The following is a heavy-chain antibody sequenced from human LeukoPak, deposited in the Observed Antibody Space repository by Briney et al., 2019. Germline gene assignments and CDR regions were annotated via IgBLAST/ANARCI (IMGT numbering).Heavy chain of an antibody. J-gene: IGHJ4*02. CDR1: GFTFSSYD. V-gene: IGHV3-30*18. CDR3: AKLSRGAALNDY. Sequence: GGSLRLSCAASGFTFSSYDMNWVRQAPGKGLEWVSLISYDGSYKVYSDSVKGRFTISRDNSKNTLFLQMISLRTEDTAVYYCAKLSRGAALNDYWGQGTLVTVSS. CDR2: ISYDGSYK.